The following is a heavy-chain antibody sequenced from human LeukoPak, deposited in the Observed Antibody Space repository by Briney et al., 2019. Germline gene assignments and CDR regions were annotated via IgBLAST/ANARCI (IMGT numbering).Heavy chain of an antibody. CDR3: ARAPEDYYYMDV. V-gene: IGHV4-31*03. J-gene: IGHJ6*03. CDR1: GGSISSGGYY. CDR2: IYYSGST. Sequence: SETQSLTCTVSGGSISSGGYYWSWIRQHPGKGLEWIGYIYYSGSTYYNPSLKSRVTISVDTSKNQFSLKLSSVTAADTAVYYCARAPEDYYYMDVWGKGTTVTVSS.